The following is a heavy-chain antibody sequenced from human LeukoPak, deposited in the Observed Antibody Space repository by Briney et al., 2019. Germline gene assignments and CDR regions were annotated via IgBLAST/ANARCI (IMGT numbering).Heavy chain of an antibody. J-gene: IGHJ4*02. V-gene: IGHV1-24*01. CDR1: GYTLTELS. CDR3: ATDLLPSDSSGWYDGY. CDR2: FDPEDGET. D-gene: IGHD6-19*01. Sequence: ASVKVSCKVSGYTLTELSMHWVRQAPGKGLEWMGGFDPEDGETIYAQKFQGRVTTTEDTSTDTAYMELSSLRSEDTAVYYCATDLLPSDSSGWYDGYWGQGTLVTVSS.